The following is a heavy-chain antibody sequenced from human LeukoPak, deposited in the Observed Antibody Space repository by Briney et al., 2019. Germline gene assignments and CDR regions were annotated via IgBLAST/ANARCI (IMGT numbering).Heavy chain of an antibody. V-gene: IGHV4-34*01. J-gene: IGHJ4*02. D-gene: IGHD1-26*01. CDR2: INHSGST. CDR1: GGSFSGYY. CDR3: ARVAGAAGRDY. Sequence: SETLSLTCAVYGGSFSGYYWSWIRQPPGKGLEWIGEINHSGSTNYNPSLKSRVTISVDTSKNQFSLKLSSVTAADTAVYYCARVAGAAGRDYWGQGTLVAVSS.